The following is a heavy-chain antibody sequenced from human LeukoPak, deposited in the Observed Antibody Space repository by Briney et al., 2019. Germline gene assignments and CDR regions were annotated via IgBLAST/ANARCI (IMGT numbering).Heavy chain of an antibody. Sequence: SETLSLTCTVSGGSISSYYWSWIRQPPGKGLEWIGYIYYSGSTNYNPSLKSRVTISVDTSKNQFSLKLSSVTAADTAVYYCARIGGTFYFHYHMDVWGKGTTVTVSS. CDR2: IYYSGST. CDR3: ARIGGTFYFHYHMDV. V-gene: IGHV4-59*12. CDR1: GGSISSYY. J-gene: IGHJ6*03.